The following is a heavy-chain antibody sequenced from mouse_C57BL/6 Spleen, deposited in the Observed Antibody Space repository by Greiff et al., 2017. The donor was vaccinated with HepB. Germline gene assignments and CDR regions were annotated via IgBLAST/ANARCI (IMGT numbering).Heavy chain of an antibody. J-gene: IGHJ3*01. CDR2: IDPSDSYT. D-gene: IGHD2-1*01. V-gene: IGHV1-50*01. CDR1: GYTFTSYW. Sequence: VKLQQPGAELVKPGASVKLSCKASGYTFTSYWMQWVKQRPGQGLEWIGEIDPSDSYTNYNQKFKGKATLTVDTSSSTAYMQLSSLTSEDSAVYYCARGNGNYRPWFAYWGQGTLVTVSA. CDR3: ARGNGNYRPWFAY.